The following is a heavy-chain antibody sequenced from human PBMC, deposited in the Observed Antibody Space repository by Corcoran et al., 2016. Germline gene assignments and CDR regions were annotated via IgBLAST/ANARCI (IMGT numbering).Heavy chain of an antibody. CDR3: AGALPRYSSSWYISGAGGGENWFDP. CDR2: IYYSGST. V-gene: IGHV4-31*03. D-gene: IGHD6-13*01. Sequence: QVQLQESGPGLVKPSQTLSLTCTVSGGSISSGGYYWSWIRQHPGKGLEWIGYIYYSGSTYYNPSLKSRVTISVDTSKNQFSLKLSSVTAADTAVYYWAGALPRYSSSWYISGAGGGENWFDPWGQGTLVTVSS. CDR1: GGSISSGGYY. J-gene: IGHJ5*02.